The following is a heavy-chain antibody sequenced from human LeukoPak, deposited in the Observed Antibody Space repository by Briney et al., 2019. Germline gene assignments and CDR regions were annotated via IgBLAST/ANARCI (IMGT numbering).Heavy chain of an antibody. V-gene: IGHV1-69*13. Sequence: SVKVSCKASGGTFSSYGISWVRQAPGQGLEWMGGIIPIFGTANYAQKFQGRVTITADESTSTAYMELSSLRSEDTAVYYCARETPTVVTGNYYGMDVWGQGTTVTVSS. J-gene: IGHJ6*02. CDR1: GGTFSSYG. CDR3: ARETPTVVTGNYYGMDV. D-gene: IGHD4-23*01. CDR2: IIPIFGTA.